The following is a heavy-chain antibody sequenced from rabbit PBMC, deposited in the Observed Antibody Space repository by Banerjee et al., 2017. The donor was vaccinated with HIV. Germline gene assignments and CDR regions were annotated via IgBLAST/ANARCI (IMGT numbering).Heavy chain of an antibody. J-gene: IGHJ4*01. V-gene: IGHV1S40*01. CDR1: GFSFSSIYY. D-gene: IGHD8-1*01. CDR3: ARNYYTWYYFNL. CDR2: IDADGSGST. Sequence: QALEESGGGLVKPGASLTLTCTASGFSFSSIYYMCWVRQAPGKGLEWIACIDADGSGSTYYASWAKGRFTISKTSSTTVTLQMTSLTAADTATYFCARNYYTWYYFNLWGQGTLVTVS.